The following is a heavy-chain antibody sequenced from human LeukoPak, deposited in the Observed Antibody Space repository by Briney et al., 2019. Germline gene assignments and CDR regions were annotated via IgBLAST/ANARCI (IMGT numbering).Heavy chain of an antibody. Sequence: ASVKVSCKASGYTFTSYYMHWVRQAPGQGLEWMGWISAYNGNTNYAQKLQGRVTTTTDTSTSTAYMELSSLRSEDTAVYYCAREEDCSSTSCQGNWFDPWGQGTLVTVSS. J-gene: IGHJ5*02. V-gene: IGHV1-18*04. D-gene: IGHD2-2*01. CDR1: GYTFTSYY. CDR2: ISAYNGNT. CDR3: AREEDCSSTSCQGNWFDP.